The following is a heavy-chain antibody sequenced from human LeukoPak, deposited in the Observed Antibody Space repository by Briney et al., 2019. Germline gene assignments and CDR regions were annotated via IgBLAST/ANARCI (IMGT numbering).Heavy chain of an antibody. Sequence: GGSLRLSCAASGFTFSSYAMHWVRQAPGKGLEWVAVISYDGSNKYYADSVKGRFTISRDNSKNTLYLQMNSLRAEDTAVYYCAREGADYDILTGYYGDYYYGMDVWGKGTTVTVSS. CDR2: ISYDGSNK. V-gene: IGHV3-30*04. J-gene: IGHJ6*04. D-gene: IGHD3-9*01. CDR1: GFTFSSYA. CDR3: AREGADYDILTGYYGDYYYGMDV.